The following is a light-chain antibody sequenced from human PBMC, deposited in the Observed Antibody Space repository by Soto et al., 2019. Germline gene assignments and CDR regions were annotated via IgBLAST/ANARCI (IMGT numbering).Light chain of an antibody. V-gene: IGLV7-43*01. CDR2: DTS. J-gene: IGLJ2*01. CDR1: TGAVTSGNY. Sequence: QAVVTQEPSVTVSPGETVTLTCASSTGAVTSGNYPNWFQQKPGQTPRTLISDTSKKEYWTADRFSGSLLGGKAALTLSDVQPEDEAEYYCLLCFEGAHVVFGGGTKLTVL. CDR3: LLCFEGAHVV.